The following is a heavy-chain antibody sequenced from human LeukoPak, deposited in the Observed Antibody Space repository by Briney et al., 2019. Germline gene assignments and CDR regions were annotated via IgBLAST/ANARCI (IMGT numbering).Heavy chain of an antibody. J-gene: IGHJ4*02. CDR2: IYYSGST. D-gene: IGHD3-22*01. CDR1: GDSISSGDYY. CDR3: ASQPYYYDSSGSGGVDY. V-gene: IGHV4-30-4*01. Sequence: SETLSLTCTVSGDSISSGDYYWSWIRQPPGKGLEWIGYIYYSGSTYYNPSLKSRVTISVDTSKNQFSLKLSSVTAADTAVYYCASQPYYYDSSGSGGVDYWGQGTLVTVSS.